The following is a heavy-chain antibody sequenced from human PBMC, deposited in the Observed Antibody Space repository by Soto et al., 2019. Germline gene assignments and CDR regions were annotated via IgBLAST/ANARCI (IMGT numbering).Heavy chain of an antibody. D-gene: IGHD2-2*01. V-gene: IGHV1-69*01. CDR2: IIPIFATA. Sequence: QVQLVQFGAEVKKPGSSVKVSCKASGGTFSSYAISWVRQAPGQGLEWMGGIIPIFATANYAQKFQGRVMITVDESTSTAYMEVSSLRSEDTAVYYCARSVSFRYQLLKRGMDVWGQGTTVTVSS. CDR1: GGTFSSYA. J-gene: IGHJ6*02. CDR3: ARSVSFRYQLLKRGMDV.